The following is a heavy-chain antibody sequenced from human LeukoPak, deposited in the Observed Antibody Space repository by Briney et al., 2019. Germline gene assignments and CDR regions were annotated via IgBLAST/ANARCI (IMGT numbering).Heavy chain of an antibody. J-gene: IGHJ6*04. V-gene: IGHV4-59*01. CDR3: ARDCRDFWSGYCMDV. CDR2: IYYSGST. Sequence: SETLSLTCTVSGGSISSYYWSWIRQPPGKGLEWIGYIYYSGSTNYNPSLKSRVTISVDTSKNQFSLKLSSVTAADTAVYYCARDCRDFWSGYCMDVWGKGTTVTVSS. D-gene: IGHD3-3*01. CDR1: GGSISSYY.